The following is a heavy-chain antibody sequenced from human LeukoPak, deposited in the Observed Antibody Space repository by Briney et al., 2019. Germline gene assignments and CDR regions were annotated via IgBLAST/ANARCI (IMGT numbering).Heavy chain of an antibody. J-gene: IGHJ4*02. CDR3: ARGDPPSYDYFDY. Sequence: GGSLRLSCAASGFTVGSNYMSWVRQAPGKGLEWVSVIYSGGSTYYADSVKGRFTISRDNSKNTLYLQMNSLRAEDTAVYYCARGDPPSYDYFDYWGQGTLVTVSS. CDR1: GFTVGSNY. D-gene: IGHD1-26*01. V-gene: IGHV3-66*01. CDR2: IYSGGST.